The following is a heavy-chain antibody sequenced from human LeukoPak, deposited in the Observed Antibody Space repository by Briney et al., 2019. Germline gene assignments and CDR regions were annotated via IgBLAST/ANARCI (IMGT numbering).Heavy chain of an antibody. D-gene: IGHD1-26*01. V-gene: IGHV3-74*01. CDR2: LNSDGSST. CDR3: AKMYGGTYIGN. J-gene: IGHJ4*02. Sequence: GGSLRLSCAASGFSFSSYWMHWVRHAPGKGLVWVSRLNSDGSSTTYADSVKGRFTISRDNAKNSLYLQMNSLRAEDTAVYYCAKMYGGTYIGNWGQGTLVTVSA. CDR1: GFSFSSYW.